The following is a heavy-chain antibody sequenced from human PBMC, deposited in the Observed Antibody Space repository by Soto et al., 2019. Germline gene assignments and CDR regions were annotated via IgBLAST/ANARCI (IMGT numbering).Heavy chain of an antibody. V-gene: IGHV4-59*01. D-gene: IGHD2-2*02. CDR1: GGSISSYY. Sequence: QVQLQESGPGLVKPSETLSLTCTVSGGSISSYYWSWIRQPPGKGLEWIGYIYYSGRTNYNPSLKSRVTISVDTSKNQFSLKLSSVTAADTAVYYCARGYCSSTSCYIWDNWFDPWGQGTLVTVSP. CDR3: ARGYCSSTSCYIWDNWFDP. J-gene: IGHJ5*02. CDR2: IYYSGRT.